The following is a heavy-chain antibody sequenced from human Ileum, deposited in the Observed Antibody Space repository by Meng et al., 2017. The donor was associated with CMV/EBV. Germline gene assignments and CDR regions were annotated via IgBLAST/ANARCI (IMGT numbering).Heavy chain of an antibody. CDR1: GFTFSKYA. CDR2: ISNDGSNK. J-gene: IGHJ4*02. D-gene: IGHD2-21*01. CDR3: AKQSVVASIWAPSEH. V-gene: IGHV3-23*03. Sequence: GGSLRLSCVTSGFTFSKYAMSWVRHVSGKGLEWLSNISNDGSNKHYAESVKGRCTISRDNSKDTLYLDLSSLGGDDTAIYYCAKQSVVASIWAPSEHWGQGAQVTVSS.